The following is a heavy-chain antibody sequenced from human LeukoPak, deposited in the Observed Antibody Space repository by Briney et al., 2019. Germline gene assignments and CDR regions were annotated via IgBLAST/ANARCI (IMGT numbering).Heavy chain of an antibody. CDR1: GASISGSGYY. CDR2: IYYSGST. V-gene: IGHV4-39*01. D-gene: IGHD1-26*01. Sequence: PSGTLSLTCAVSGASISGSGYYWGWIRQPPGKGLEWIGNIYYSGSTYYNASLQSRVTISIDTSKNQFSLRLKSVTAADTAMYYCAKSGGYGLIDYWGQGTLVTVSS. J-gene: IGHJ4*02. CDR3: AKSGGYGLIDY.